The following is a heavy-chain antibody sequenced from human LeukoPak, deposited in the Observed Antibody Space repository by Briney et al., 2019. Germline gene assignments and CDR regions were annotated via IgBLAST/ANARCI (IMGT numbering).Heavy chain of an antibody. CDR1: GFTFDNYA. V-gene: IGHV3-9*01. J-gene: IGHJ4*02. Sequence: PGGSLRLSCAASGFTFDNYAMHWVRQAPGKGLEWVSGISWNSGNTGFADSVKGRFTISRDNAETSLSLQMNSLTPEDTAFYFCAKDMNSYGSGSSYNPWGPFDSWGQGTLVTVSS. D-gene: IGHD3-10*01. CDR2: ISWNSGNT. CDR3: AKDMNSYGSGSSYNPWGPFDS.